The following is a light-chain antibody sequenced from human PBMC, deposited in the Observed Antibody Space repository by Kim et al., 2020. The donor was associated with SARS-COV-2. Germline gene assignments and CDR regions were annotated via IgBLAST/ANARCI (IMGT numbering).Light chain of an antibody. CDR1: QTIRNY. V-gene: IGKV1-39*01. J-gene: IGKJ4*01. CDR3: QQSYSSPLT. CDR2: AAS. Sequence: SVGDRVTIICRASQTIRNYLNWYQQIPGKAPTLLIYAASTLQSGVPSRFSGSGSGTDFTFTISSLQPEDFATYFCQQSYSSPLTFGGGTKVDIK.